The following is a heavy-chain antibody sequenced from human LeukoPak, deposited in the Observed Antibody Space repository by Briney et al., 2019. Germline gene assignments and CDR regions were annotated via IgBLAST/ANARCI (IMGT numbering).Heavy chain of an antibody. CDR2: INHSGST. CDR1: GGSFSGYY. Sequence: SETLSLTCAVYGGSFSGYYWSWIRQPPGKGLEWIGEINHSGSTNYNPSLKSRVTISVDTSKNQFTLKLSSVTAADTAVYYCARARFIVVVPAAIDIDAFDIWGQGTMVTVSS. D-gene: IGHD2-2*01. V-gene: IGHV4-34*01. CDR3: ARARFIVVVPAAIDIDAFDI. J-gene: IGHJ3*02.